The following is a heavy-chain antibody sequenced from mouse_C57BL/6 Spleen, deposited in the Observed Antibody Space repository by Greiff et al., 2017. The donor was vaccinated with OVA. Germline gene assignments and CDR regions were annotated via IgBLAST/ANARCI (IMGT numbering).Heavy chain of an antibody. V-gene: IGHV1-26*01. D-gene: IGHD2-3*01. CDR3: ARHDGYPAWFAY. CDR2: INPNNGGT. Sequence: EVQLQQSGPELVKPGASVKISCKASGYTFTDYYMNWVKQSHGKSLEWIGDINPNNGGTSYNQKFKGKATLTADKSSSTAYMELRSLTSEDSAVYYCARHDGYPAWFAYWGQGTLVTVSA. J-gene: IGHJ3*01. CDR1: GYTFTDYY.